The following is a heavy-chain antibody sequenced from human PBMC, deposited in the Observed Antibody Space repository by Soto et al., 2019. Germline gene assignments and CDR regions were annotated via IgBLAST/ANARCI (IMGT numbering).Heavy chain of an antibody. CDR2: ISAAGGVT. V-gene: IGHV3-23*01. Sequence: GGSLRLSCAASGFTFSSYAMSCVRQAPGKGLEWVSVISAAGGVTYYTDSLKGRFTISRDNSKNTLYLQMDGLRAGDTAVYFCAKGSTAAIGRNWFGPWGQGTLVTVSS. CDR1: GFTFSSYA. J-gene: IGHJ5*02. CDR3: AKGSTAAIGRNWFGP. D-gene: IGHD2-2*01.